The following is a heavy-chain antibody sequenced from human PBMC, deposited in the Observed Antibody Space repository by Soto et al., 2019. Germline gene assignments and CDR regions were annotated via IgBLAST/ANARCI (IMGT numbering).Heavy chain of an antibody. Sequence: GGSLRLSCAASGFTFSNAWMSWVRQAPGKGLEWVGRIKSKTDGGTTDYAAPVKGRFTISRDDSKNTLYLQMNSLKTEDTAVYYCTTDIKTASTVTTSDAFDIWGQGTMVTVSS. D-gene: IGHD4-4*01. CDR2: IKSKTDGGTT. CDR1: GFTFSNAW. V-gene: IGHV3-15*01. CDR3: TTDIKTASTVTTSDAFDI. J-gene: IGHJ3*02.